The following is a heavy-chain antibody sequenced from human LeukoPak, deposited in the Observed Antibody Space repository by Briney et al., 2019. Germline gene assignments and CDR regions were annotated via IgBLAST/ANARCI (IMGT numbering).Heavy chain of an antibody. D-gene: IGHD1-26*01. V-gene: IGHV4-34*01. CDR2: INHSGST. CDR3: PSHADTNWFDP. CDR1: GGSFSGYY. Sequence: SETLSLTCAVYGGSFSGYYWSWIRQPPGKGLEWIGEINHSGSTNYNPSLKSRVTISVDTSKNQFSLKLSSVTAADTAVYYCPSHADTNWFDPWGQGTLVTVSS. J-gene: IGHJ5*02.